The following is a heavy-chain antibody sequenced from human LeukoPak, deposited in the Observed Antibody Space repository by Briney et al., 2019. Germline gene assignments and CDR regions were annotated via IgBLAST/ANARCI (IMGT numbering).Heavy chain of an antibody. D-gene: IGHD3-10*01. CDR2: INPNSGGI. CDR1: GYTFTGYY. V-gene: IGHV1-2*02. Sequence: ASVKVSCKASGYTFTGYYMHWVRQAPGQGLEWMGWINPNSGGINYAQKFQGRVTMTRDTSISTAYMELSRLRSDDTAVYYCARDLRSSGYYGSGRHYFDYWGQGTLVTVSS. J-gene: IGHJ4*02. CDR3: ARDLRSSGYYGSGRHYFDY.